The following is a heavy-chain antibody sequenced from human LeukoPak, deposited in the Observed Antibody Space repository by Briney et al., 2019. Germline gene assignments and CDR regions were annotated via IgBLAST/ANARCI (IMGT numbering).Heavy chain of an antibody. Sequence: GGSLRLSCAASGFTFSGFSMSWVRQSPTKGLEWVANIKQDGSEKYYVDSVKGRFTISRDNAKNSLYLQMNSLRAEDTAVYYCARESVQPFDYWGQGTLVTVSS. D-gene: IGHD6-13*01. CDR3: ARESVQPFDY. J-gene: IGHJ4*02. CDR1: GFTFSGFS. CDR2: IKQDGSEK. V-gene: IGHV3-7*03.